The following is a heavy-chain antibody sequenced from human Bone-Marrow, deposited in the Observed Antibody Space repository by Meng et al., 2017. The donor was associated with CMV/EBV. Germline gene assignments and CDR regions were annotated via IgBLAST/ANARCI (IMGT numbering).Heavy chain of an antibody. V-gene: IGHV4-31*02. Sequence: SGGYYWSWIRQHPGKGLEWIGYIYYSGSTYYNPSLKSRVTISVDTSKNQFSLKLPSVTAAHPSLYYCARGALGVGYYYDSSGILDYWGQGTLVTVSS. CDR2: IYYSGST. D-gene: IGHD3-22*01. CDR3: ARGALGVGYYYDSSGILDY. J-gene: IGHJ4*02. CDR1: SGGYY.